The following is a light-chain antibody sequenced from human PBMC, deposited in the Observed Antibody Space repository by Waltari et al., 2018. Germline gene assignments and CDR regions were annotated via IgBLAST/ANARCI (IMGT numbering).Light chain of an antibody. V-gene: IGKV3-15*01. CDR2: GAS. J-gene: IGKJ2*01. Sequence: ELVLTQSPGTLSLSPGERATLSCRASQTVYSTHSPWYQQKPGQAPRLLIYGASARPPSIPARFSGRGSGTEFTLTISSLQSEDFAVYYCQQYNNWPRYTFGQGTKLEIK. CDR3: QQYNNWPRYT. CDR1: QTVYSTH.